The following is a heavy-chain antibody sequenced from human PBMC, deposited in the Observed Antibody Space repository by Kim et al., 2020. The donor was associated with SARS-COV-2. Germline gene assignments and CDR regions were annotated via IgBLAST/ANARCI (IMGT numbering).Heavy chain of an antibody. Sequence: HYSPSLKSRHTMAKDTSKNKVVHTMTNMDPVDTATYYCARSLYSLYYFDYWGQGTLVTVSS. J-gene: IGHJ4*02. V-gene: IGHV2-5*01. D-gene: IGHD6-13*01. CDR3: ARSLYSLYYFDY.